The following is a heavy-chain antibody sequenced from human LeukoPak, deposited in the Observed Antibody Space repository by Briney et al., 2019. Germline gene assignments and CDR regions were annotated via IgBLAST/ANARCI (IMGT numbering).Heavy chain of an antibody. CDR1: GFTFNNYA. CDR2: ISGGGETT. V-gene: IGHV3-23*01. Sequence: PGGSLRLSCAASGFTFNNYAMNWVRQAPGKGLEWVSSISGGGETTYYADSAKGRFIISRDNSQNTLYLQMNSLRAEDMAVYYCARDYADYVGYFFFDYWGQGTLVTVSS. J-gene: IGHJ4*02. CDR3: ARDYADYVGYFFFDY. D-gene: IGHD4-17*01.